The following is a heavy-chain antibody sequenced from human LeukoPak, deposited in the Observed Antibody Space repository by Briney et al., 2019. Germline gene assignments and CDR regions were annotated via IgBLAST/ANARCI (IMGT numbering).Heavy chain of an antibody. V-gene: IGHV4-34*01. Sequence: SETLSLTCAVYGGSFSGYYWSWIRQPPGKGLEWIGEINHSGSTNYNPSLKSRVTISVDTSKNQFSLKLSSVTAADTAVYYCARVVVSSSFFYYYYYMDVWGKGTTVTVSS. CDR2: INHSGST. D-gene: IGHD6-6*01. CDR3: ARVVVSSSFFYYYYYMDV. J-gene: IGHJ6*03. CDR1: GGSFSGYY.